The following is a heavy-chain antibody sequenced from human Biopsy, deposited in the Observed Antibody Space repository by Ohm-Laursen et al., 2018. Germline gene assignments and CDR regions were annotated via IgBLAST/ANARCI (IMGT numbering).Heavy chain of an antibody. Sequence: ASVKASCNASGYSFTKNYINWVRQAPGQGLEWMGIINPTGGSTSYAEKFQGRVTLTRDTSTGTVYLELNSLIYEDTALYYCARDETGSSVFGPYYYGMDVWGQGTTVTVSS. CDR1: GYSFTKNY. D-gene: IGHD3-9*01. CDR2: INPTGGST. J-gene: IGHJ6*02. CDR3: ARDETGSSVFGPYYYGMDV. V-gene: IGHV1-46*01.